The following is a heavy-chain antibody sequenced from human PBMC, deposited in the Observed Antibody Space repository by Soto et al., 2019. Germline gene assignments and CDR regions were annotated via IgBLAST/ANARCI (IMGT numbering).Heavy chain of an antibody. J-gene: IGHJ4*02. CDR3: TSHLAGATY. Sequence: EVQLVESGGGLVQPGGSLKLSCAASGFTFSGSAMHWVRQASGKGLEWVGRIRSKANSYATAYAASVKGRFTISRDDSKNTEYLQMNSLKTEDTDVYYCTSHLAGATYWGQGTLVTVSS. V-gene: IGHV3-73*02. CDR1: GFTFSGSA. D-gene: IGHD1-26*01. CDR2: IRSKANSYAT.